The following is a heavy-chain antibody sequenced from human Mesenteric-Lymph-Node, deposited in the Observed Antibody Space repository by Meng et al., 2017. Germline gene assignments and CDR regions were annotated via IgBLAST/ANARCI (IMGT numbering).Heavy chain of an antibody. CDR3: ARNQPKYSSGWYGYYYYGMDV. V-gene: IGHV1-8*03. J-gene: IGHJ6*02. CDR1: GYTFTGYY. Sequence: ASVKVSCKASGYTFTGYYMHWVRQAPGQGLEWMGRINPNSGNTGYAQKFQGRVTITRNTSISTAYMELSSLRSEDTAVYYCARNQPKYSSGWYGYYYYGMDVWGQGTTVTVSS. D-gene: IGHD6-19*01. CDR2: INPNSGNT.